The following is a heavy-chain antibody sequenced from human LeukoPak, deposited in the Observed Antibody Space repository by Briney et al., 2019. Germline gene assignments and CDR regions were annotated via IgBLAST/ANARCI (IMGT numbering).Heavy chain of an antibody. V-gene: IGHV3-30*02. J-gene: IGHJ4*02. D-gene: IGHD3-3*01. CDR1: GFTFSSYG. Sequence: GSLRLSRAASGFTFSSYGMHWVRQAPGKGLEWVAFIRYDGSNKYYADSVKGRFTISRDNSKNTLYLQMNSLKTEDTAVYYCARVGSGYPRPYFDYWGQGTLVTVSS. CDR3: ARVGSGYPRPYFDY. CDR2: IRYDGSNK.